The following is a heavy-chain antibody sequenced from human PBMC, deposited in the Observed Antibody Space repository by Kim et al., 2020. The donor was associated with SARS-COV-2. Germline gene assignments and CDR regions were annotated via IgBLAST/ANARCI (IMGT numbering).Heavy chain of an antibody. Sequence: GGSLRLSCAASGFTFSSYSMNWVRQAPGKGLEWVSSISSSSSYIYYADSVKGRFTISRDNAKNSLYLQMNSLRAEDTAVYYCKTLFTTLGGYYYYGMDVWGQGTTVTVSS. V-gene: IGHV3-21*01. D-gene: IGHD3-16*01. CDR1: GFTFSSYS. CDR3: KTLFTTLGGYYYYGMDV. J-gene: IGHJ6*02. CDR2: ISSSSSYI.